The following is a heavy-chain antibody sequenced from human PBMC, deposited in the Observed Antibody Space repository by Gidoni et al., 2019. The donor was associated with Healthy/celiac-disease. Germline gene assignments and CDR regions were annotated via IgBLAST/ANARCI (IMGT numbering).Heavy chain of an antibody. V-gene: IGHV4-34*01. Sequence: QVQLQQWGAGLLKPSETLSLTCAVYGGSFSGYYWSWIRQPPGKGLEWIGEINHSGSTNYNPSLKSRVTISVDTSKNQFSLKLSSVTAADTAVYYCARGYCSGGSCYSGKYFQHWGQGTLVTVSS. J-gene: IGHJ1*01. CDR2: INHSGST. CDR1: GGSFSGYY. D-gene: IGHD2-15*01. CDR3: ARGYCSGGSCYSGKYFQH.